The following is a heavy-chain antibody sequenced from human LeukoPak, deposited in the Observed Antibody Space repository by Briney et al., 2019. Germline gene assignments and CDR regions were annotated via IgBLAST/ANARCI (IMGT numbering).Heavy chain of an antibody. J-gene: IGHJ4*02. CDR3: ARDRASYFDY. Sequence: SETLSLTCTVSGGSISNSDYSWGWIRQPPGKGLVCTGTIYYSGSTYYKSSLKSRVTISVDTSKNQFSLKLSSVTAADTAVYYCARDRASYFDYWGQGTLVTVSS. D-gene: IGHD3-10*01. V-gene: IGHV4-39*07. CDR2: IYYSGST. CDR1: GGSISNSDYS.